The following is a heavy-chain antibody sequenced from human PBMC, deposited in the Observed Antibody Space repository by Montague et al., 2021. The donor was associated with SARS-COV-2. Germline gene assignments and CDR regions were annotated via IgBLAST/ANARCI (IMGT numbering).Heavy chain of an antibody. CDR3: AGERSEYFWSGYSSYYYYYMDV. CDR2: NYDSTNS. J-gene: IGHJ6*03. D-gene: IGHD3-3*01. CDR1: GGSISSNSYY. Sequence: SETLSLTCTVSGGSISSNSYYWGWHRQPQGLEWIGNSNNYDSTNSNYNPTLKSRVSISASTYKISFSLNLSSVTAADTAVYYCAGERSEYFWSGYSSYYYYYMDVWGKGTTVTVSS. V-gene: IGHV4-39*02.